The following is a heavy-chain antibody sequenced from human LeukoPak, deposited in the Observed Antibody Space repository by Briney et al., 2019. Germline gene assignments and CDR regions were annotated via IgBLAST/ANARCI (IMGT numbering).Heavy chain of an antibody. Sequence: GESLKISFKGSGYSFTSFWIAWVRQMPGKGLEWMGIIYPGDSDTRYSPSFEGQVTFSADKSIGTAYLQWSSLKASDTAMYYCARGRYSGTYLSYFDYWAQGTLVTVSS. V-gene: IGHV5-51*01. CDR2: IYPGDSDT. CDR3: ARGRYSGTYLSYFDY. J-gene: IGHJ4*02. D-gene: IGHD1-26*01. CDR1: GYSFTSFW.